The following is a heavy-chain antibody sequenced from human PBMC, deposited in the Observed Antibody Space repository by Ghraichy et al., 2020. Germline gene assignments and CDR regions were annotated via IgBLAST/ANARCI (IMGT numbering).Heavy chain of an antibody. CDR2: IKQDGRER. CDR1: GFTFSAYW. Sequence: GESLNISCVASGFTFSAYWMSWVRQAPGKGLEWVANIKQDGRERNYVGSVKGRFTISRDNAKNSVYLQMSSLRAEDTALYYCVRDFRLLAVAGRGDGGPWGQGTLVIVSS. CDR3: VRDFRLLAVAGRGDGGP. V-gene: IGHV3-7*03. D-gene: IGHD6-19*01. J-gene: IGHJ5*02.